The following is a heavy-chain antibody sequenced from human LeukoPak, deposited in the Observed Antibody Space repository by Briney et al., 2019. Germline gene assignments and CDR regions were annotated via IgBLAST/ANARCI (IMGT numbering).Heavy chain of an antibody. CDR3: ATGSQWLPYPRYYFDY. V-gene: IGHV4-31*03. J-gene: IGHJ4*02. CDR2: IYYSGTT. D-gene: IGHD3-22*01. Sequence: SETLFLTCTVSVGLISSRYYYWSWIRQHPGKGLEWIGYIYYSGTTYYNPSLKSRLTISLDTSKNHFSLKLSSVTAADTAVYYCATGSQWLPYPRYYFDYWGQGTLVTVSS. CDR1: VGLISSRYYY.